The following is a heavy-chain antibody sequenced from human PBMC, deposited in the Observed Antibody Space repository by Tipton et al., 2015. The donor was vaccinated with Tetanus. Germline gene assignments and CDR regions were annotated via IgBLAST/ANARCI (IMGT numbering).Heavy chain of an antibody. CDR3: ARGSQGLDP. CDR2: LYDSGST. Sequence: TLSLTCAVSGGSIDRSTWYWGWIRHSPGKGLEWIGGLYDSGSTHYNPSLESRVTVSVDTSRTQFSLTLTSVTAADTAIYYCARGSQGLDPWGPGTPVTVSS. J-gene: IGHJ5*02. CDR1: GGSIDRSTWY. V-gene: IGHV4-39*01.